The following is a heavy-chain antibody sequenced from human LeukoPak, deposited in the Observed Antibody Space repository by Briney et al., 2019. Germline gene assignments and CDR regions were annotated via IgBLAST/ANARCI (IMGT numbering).Heavy chain of an antibody. V-gene: IGHV3-49*04. CDR1: GFTFGDYA. CDR2: IRSKAYGGTT. CDR3: TVSSTSWNAFDI. J-gene: IGHJ3*02. D-gene: IGHD2-2*01. Sequence: GGSLRLSCTASGFTFGDYAMSWVRQAPGKGLEWVGFIRSKAYGGTTEYAASVKGRFTISRDDSKSIAYLQMNSLKTEDTAVYYCTVSSTSWNAFDIWGQGTMVTVSS.